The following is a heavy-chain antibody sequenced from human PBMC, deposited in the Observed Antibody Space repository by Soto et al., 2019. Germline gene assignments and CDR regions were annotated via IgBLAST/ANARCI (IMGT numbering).Heavy chain of an antibody. CDR3: ARRKVVPAAKRRAARGFPGGPGGRFDP. CDR2: ISAYNGNT. Sequence: ASVKVSCKASGYTFTSYGISWVRQAPGQGLEWMGWISAYNGNTNYAQKLQGRVTMTTDTSTSTAYMELRSLRSDDTAVYYCARRKVVPAAKRRAARGFPGGPGGRFDPWGQGTLVTVSS. V-gene: IGHV1-18*04. J-gene: IGHJ5*02. CDR1: GYTFTSYG. D-gene: IGHD2-2*01.